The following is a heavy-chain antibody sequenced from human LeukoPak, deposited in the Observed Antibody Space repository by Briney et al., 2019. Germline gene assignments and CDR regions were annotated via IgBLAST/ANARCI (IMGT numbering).Heavy chain of an antibody. J-gene: IGHJ4*02. CDR1: GGSISSGGYY. CDR3: ARVTLNPYYDFWSGPFNGPFDY. V-gene: IGHV4-31*03. Sequence: PPQTLSLTCTVSGGSISSGGYYWSWIRQHPGKGLEWIGYIYYSGSTYYNPSLKSRVTISVDTSKNQFSLKLSSVTAADTAVYYCARVTLNPYYDFWSGPFNGPFDYWGQGTLVTVSS. D-gene: IGHD3-3*01. CDR2: IYYSGST.